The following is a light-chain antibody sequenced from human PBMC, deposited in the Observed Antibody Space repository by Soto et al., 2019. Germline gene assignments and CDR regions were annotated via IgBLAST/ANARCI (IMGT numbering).Light chain of an antibody. V-gene: IGLV2-14*03. CDR3: SSYTTSNTRQIV. CDR2: DVS. J-gene: IGLJ1*01. Sequence: QSALTQRASVSGSPGQSITISCTGTSSDVGGYNYVSWYQHHPGKAPKLMIFDVSNRPSGVSNRFSGSKSGSTASLTISGLQPEDEADYYCSSYTTSNTRQIVFGTGTKVTVL. CDR1: SSDVGGYNY.